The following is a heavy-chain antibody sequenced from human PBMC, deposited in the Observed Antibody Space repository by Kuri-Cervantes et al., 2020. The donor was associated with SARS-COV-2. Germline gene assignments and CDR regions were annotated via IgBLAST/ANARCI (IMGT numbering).Heavy chain of an antibody. D-gene: IGHD4-11*01. CDR1: GYSISSGYY. J-gene: IGHJ4*02. CDR3: ATYDLQYGYYFDY. V-gene: IGHV4-38-2*01. CDR2: IYHSGST. Sequence: SETLSLTCAVSGYSISSGYYWGWIRQPPGKGLEWIGYIYHSGSTYYNPSLKSRVTISVDRSKNQFSLKLSSVTAADTAVYYCATYDLQYGYYFDYWGQGTLVTVSS.